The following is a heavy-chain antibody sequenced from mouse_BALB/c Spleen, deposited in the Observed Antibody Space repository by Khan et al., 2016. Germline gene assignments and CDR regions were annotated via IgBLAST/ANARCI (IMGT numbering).Heavy chain of an antibody. D-gene: IGHD1-1*01. V-gene: IGHV6-6*02. CDR3: TRGFYYGSLYAMDY. J-gene: IGHJ4*01. CDR1: GFTFSNYW. CDR2: IRLKSNNYAT. Sequence: EVKLEVSGGGLVQPGGSMKLSCVASGFTFSNYWMNWVRQSPEKGLEWVAEIRLKSNNYATHYAESVKGRFTIYRDDSKSSVYLQMNNLRAEDTGIYCCTRGFYYGSLYAMDYWGQGTSVTVSS.